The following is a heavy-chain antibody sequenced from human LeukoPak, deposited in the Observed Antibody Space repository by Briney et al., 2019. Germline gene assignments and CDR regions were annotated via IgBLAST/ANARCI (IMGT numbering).Heavy chain of an antibody. Sequence: SSETLSLTCAVYGGSFSGYYWSWIRQPPGKGLEWIGYIYYSGSTNYNPSLKSRVTISVDTSKNQFSLKLSSVTAADTAVYYCARGSEQQLYYFDYWGQGTLVTVSS. V-gene: IGHV4-59*01. J-gene: IGHJ4*02. CDR1: GGSFSGYY. D-gene: IGHD6-13*01. CDR3: ARGSEQQLYYFDY. CDR2: IYYSGST.